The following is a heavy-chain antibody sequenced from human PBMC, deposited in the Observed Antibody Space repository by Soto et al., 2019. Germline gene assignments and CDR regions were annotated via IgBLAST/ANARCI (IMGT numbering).Heavy chain of an antibody. CDR3: ASLWYYGSGSPYAIGY. Sequence: PSETLSHTNTVSGGSTSSYYWSWIRQPPGKGLEWIGYIYYSGSTNYNPSLKSRVTISVDTSKNQFSLKLSSVTAADTAVYYCASLWYYGSGSPYAIGYCGQGSLVSGSS. CDR2: IYYSGST. CDR1: GGSTSSYY. J-gene: IGHJ4*02. D-gene: IGHD3-10*01. V-gene: IGHV4-59*01.